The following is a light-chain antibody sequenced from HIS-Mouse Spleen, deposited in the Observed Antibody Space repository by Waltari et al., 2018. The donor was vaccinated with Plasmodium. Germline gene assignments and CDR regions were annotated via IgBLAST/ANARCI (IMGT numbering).Light chain of an antibody. Sequence: AIQMTQSPSSLSASVGDRVTITCRASQGIRNDLGWYQQKPGKAPKLLISAASSLQSGGPLRFSGSGSGTEFTLTISSLQPEDFATYYCLKDYNYPYTFGQGTKLEIK. CDR3: LKDYNYPYT. V-gene: IGKV1-6*01. CDR2: AAS. CDR1: QGIRND. J-gene: IGKJ2*01.